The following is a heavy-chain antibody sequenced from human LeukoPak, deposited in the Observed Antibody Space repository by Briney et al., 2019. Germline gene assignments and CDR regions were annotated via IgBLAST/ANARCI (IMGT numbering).Heavy chain of an antibody. J-gene: IGHJ6*03. Sequence: PGGSLRLSCAASGFNFRGQAMSWVRQGPGKGLEWVAGISGRGETTYYADSVQGRFNISRDNSKNTLYLQMNSLRAEDTAVYYCAKDSGHMTTVYYYYYYMDVWGKGATVTVSS. CDR1: GFNFRGQA. V-gene: IGHV3-23*01. CDR3: AKDSGHMTTVYYYYYYMDV. CDR2: ISGRGETT. D-gene: IGHD4-17*01.